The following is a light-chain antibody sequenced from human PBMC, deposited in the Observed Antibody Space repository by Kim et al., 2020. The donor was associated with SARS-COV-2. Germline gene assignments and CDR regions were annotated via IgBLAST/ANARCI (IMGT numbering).Light chain of an antibody. CDR3: QAWDSSTYF. Sequence: VSPRQTASIPSCGDKLGDTYASLYQQKPGQSPVLVIYQDSKRPSMIPERFSGSNSGNTATLTISGTQAMDEADYYCQAWDSSTYFFGTGTKVTVL. CDR1: KLGDTY. V-gene: IGLV3-1*01. J-gene: IGLJ1*01. CDR2: QDS.